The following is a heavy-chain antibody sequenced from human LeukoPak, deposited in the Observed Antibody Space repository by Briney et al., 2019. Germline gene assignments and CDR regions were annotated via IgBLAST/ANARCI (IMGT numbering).Heavy chain of an antibody. V-gene: IGHV1-2*02. Sequence: GASVKVSCKASGYTFTGYYMHWVRQVPGQGLEWMGWINPNSGGTNYAQKLQGRVTMTTDTSTSTAYMELRSLRSDDTAVYYCARVPPNRYGSDWFDPWGQGTLVTVSS. CDR3: ARVPPNRYGSDWFDP. D-gene: IGHD3-10*01. CDR1: GYTFTGYY. CDR2: INPNSGGT. J-gene: IGHJ5*02.